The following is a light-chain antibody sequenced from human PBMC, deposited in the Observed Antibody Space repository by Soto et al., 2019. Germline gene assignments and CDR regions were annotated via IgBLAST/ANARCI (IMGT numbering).Light chain of an antibody. Sequence: DIQMTQSPSTLSASVGDTVTITCRAGQNVRSWLAWYQQKVGGAPKLLIYDVSTLESGVPSRFSGSGSGTEFTLTISSLQPDDFATYYFQQYSDYSTFGQGTRLEIK. CDR3: QQYSDYST. V-gene: IGKV1-5*01. CDR1: QNVRSW. J-gene: IGKJ1*01. CDR2: DVS.